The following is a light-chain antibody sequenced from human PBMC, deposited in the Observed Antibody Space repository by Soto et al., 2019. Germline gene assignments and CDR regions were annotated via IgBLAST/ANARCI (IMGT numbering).Light chain of an antibody. Sequence: QSVLTQPPSASGTPGQRVTISCSGSSSNIESNAINWYQQLPGTAPKVVIYNTNQRPSGVPDRFSGSKSGTSASLAISRLQPEDEADYYCAAWDDRLNGRVFGGGTKLTFL. V-gene: IGLV1-44*01. J-gene: IGLJ3*02. CDR3: AAWDDRLNGRV. CDR2: NTN. CDR1: SSNIESNA.